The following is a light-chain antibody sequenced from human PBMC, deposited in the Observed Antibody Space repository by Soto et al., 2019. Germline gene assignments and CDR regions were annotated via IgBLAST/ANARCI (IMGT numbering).Light chain of an antibody. CDR3: QQSYTTPRT. Sequence: QMTQSPSSLSASVGARVTITCRASQTIRTSLNWYQQKPGKAPKLLIYGASTFQSGVPSRFSGTGSATDFTLTISSLQPEDFAIYYCQQSYTTPRTFGQGPKVEV. CDR2: GAS. V-gene: IGKV1-39*01. CDR1: QTIRTS. J-gene: IGKJ1*01.